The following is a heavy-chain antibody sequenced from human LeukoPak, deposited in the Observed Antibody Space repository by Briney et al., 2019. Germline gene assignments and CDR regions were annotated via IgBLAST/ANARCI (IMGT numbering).Heavy chain of an antibody. D-gene: IGHD6-13*01. CDR1: GFTFSSYA. CDR2: ISGSGGST. J-gene: IGHJ4*02. V-gene: IGHV3-23*01. Sequence: PGGSLRLSCAASGFTFSSYAMSWVRQAPGKGLEWVSSISGSGGSTHYADSVKGRFTISRDNSKNTLYLQMNSLRAEDTAVYYCAKDPGYSSSPRYFDYWGQGTLVTVSS. CDR3: AKDPGYSSSPRYFDY.